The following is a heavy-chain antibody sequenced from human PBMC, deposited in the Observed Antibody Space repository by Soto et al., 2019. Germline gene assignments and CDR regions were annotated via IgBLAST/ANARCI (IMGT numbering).Heavy chain of an antibody. J-gene: IGHJ5*02. CDR1: GFSLSSSGVG. CDR2: IYWDDEK. V-gene: IGHV2-5*02. Sequence: SGPTLVNPTQTLTLTCTFSGFSLSSSGVGVGWIRQPPGKALEWLALIYWDDEKSYSPSLKSRLTITKDISKNQVVLTMTNMDPVDTATYYCAHRRNTYYDIFTGYRKNWFDPWGQGALVTVSS. D-gene: IGHD3-9*01. CDR3: AHRRNTYYDIFTGYRKNWFDP.